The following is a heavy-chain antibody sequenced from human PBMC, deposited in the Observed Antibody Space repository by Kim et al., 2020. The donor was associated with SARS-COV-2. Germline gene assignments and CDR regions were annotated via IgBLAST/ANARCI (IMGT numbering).Heavy chain of an antibody. CDR3: SSEVRGYSYGYKKFDY. V-gene: IGHV4-4*02. J-gene: IGHJ4*02. CDR1: GGSISSSNW. Sequence: SETLSLTCAVSGGSISSSNWWSWVRQPPGKGLEWIGEIYHSGSTNYNPSLKSRVTISVDKSKNQFSLKLSSVTAADTAVYYCSSEVRGYSYGYKKFDYWGQGTLVTVSS. D-gene: IGHD5-18*01. CDR2: IYHSGST.